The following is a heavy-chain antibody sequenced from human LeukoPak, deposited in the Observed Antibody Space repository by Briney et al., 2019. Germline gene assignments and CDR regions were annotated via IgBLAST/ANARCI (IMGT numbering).Heavy chain of an antibody. Sequence: SETLSLTCAVYGGSFSVYYWSWIRQPPGKGLEWIGEINHSGSTNYNPSLKSRVTISVDTSKNQFSLKLSSVTAADTAVYYCASIKYSSSWDYYYYYYMDVWGKGTTVTVSS. CDR3: ASIKYSSSWDYYYYYYMDV. CDR1: GGSFSVYY. J-gene: IGHJ6*03. D-gene: IGHD6-13*01. V-gene: IGHV4-34*01. CDR2: INHSGST.